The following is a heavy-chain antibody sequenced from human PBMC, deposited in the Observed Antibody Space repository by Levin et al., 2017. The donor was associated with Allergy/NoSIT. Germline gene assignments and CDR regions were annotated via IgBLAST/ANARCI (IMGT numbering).Heavy chain of an antibody. V-gene: IGHV3-11*01. CDR2: ITGSGSTT. CDR3: ARGGSGGCDFDH. Sequence: SCAASGFIFSDYYMIWIRQTPGKGLEWVGHITGSGSTTYYAGPVKGRFTISRDNFENSFFLEMTSLRDDDAGVYYCARGGSGGCDFDHWGPGTLITVSS. D-gene: IGHD2-15*01. CDR1: GFIFSDYY. J-gene: IGHJ4*02.